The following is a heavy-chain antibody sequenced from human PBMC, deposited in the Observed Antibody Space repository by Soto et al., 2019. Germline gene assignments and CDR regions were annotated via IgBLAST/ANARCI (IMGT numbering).Heavy chain of an antibody. CDR1: GYTFTSYY. Sequence: GASVKVSCKASGYTFTSYYMHWVRQAPGQGLEWMGIINPSGGSTSYAQKFQGRVTMTRDTSTSTVYMELSSLRSEDTAVYYCARGGLRFLEWLFGFDYWGPGTLVTVSS. D-gene: IGHD3-3*01. J-gene: IGHJ4*02. CDR3: ARGGLRFLEWLFGFDY. V-gene: IGHV1-46*01. CDR2: INPSGGST.